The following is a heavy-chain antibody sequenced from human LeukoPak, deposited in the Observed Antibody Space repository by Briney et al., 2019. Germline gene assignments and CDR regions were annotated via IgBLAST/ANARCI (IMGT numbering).Heavy chain of an antibody. CDR2: IYYSGST. J-gene: IGHJ6*02. Sequence: SETLSLTCTVSGGSISSSSYYWGWIRQPPGKRPEWIGSIYYSGSTYYNPSLKSRVTISVDTSKNQFSLKLSSLTAADTAVYYCASGYWCGGDCYSYYYYGMDVWGQGTTVTVSS. CDR1: GGSISSSSYY. D-gene: IGHD2-21*02. CDR3: ASGYWCGGDCYSYYYYGMDV. V-gene: IGHV4-39*01.